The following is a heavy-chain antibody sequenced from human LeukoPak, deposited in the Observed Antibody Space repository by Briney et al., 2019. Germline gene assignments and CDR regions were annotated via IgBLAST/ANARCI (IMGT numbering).Heavy chain of an antibody. CDR2: INQAGSDK. V-gene: IGHV3-7*05. CDR3: ATESRWTSEY. J-gene: IGHJ4*02. D-gene: IGHD4-23*01. Sequence: PGGSLRLSCAASGFTFSNSWMTWVRQAPGKGLEWVANINQAGSDKNYVESVKGRFTISRDNAKNSLLLQMSSLRVDDTAVYYCATESRWTSEYWGQGTLVTVSS. CDR1: GFTFSNSW.